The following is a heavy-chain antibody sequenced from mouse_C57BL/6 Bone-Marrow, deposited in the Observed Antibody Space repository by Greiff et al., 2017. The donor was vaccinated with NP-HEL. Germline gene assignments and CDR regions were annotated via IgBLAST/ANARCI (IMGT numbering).Heavy chain of an antibody. J-gene: IGHJ1*03. CDR1: GFNIKDDY. CDR3: TTLITTVEGRYFDV. Sequence: EVMLVESGAELVRPGASVKLSCTASGFNIKDDYMHWVKQRPEQGLEWIGWIDPENGDTEYASKFQGKATITADTSSNTAYLQLSSLTSEDTAVYYCTTLITTVEGRYFDVWGTGTTVTVSS. V-gene: IGHV14-4*01. CDR2: IDPENGDT. D-gene: IGHD1-1*01.